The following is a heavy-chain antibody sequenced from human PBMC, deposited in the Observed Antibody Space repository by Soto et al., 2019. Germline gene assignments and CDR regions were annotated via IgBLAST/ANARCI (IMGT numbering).Heavy chain of an antibody. Sequence: SETLSLTCSVSGDSISNLDYFCAWIRQPPGQALEYIGYIYKSATTYYNPSFESRVAISVDTSKSQFSLNVTSVTAADTAVYFCARGRYCLTGRCFPDWFDSWGQGALVTVSS. CDR1: GDSISNLDYF. V-gene: IGHV4-30-4*01. D-gene: IGHD7-27*01. CDR2: IYKSATT. CDR3: ARGRYCLTGRCFPDWFDS. J-gene: IGHJ5*01.